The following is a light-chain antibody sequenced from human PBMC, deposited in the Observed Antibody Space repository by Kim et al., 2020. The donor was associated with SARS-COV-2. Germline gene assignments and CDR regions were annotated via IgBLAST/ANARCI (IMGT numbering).Light chain of an antibody. CDR2: NAS. CDR1: QSISSW. Sequence: SASVGDRVTITCRASQSISSWLAWYQQKPGKAPKLLIYNASSLESGVPSRFSRSGSGTEFTLTISSLQPDDFATYYCQQYNSYPYTFGQGTKLEIK. V-gene: IGKV1-5*03. CDR3: QQYNSYPYT. J-gene: IGKJ2*01.